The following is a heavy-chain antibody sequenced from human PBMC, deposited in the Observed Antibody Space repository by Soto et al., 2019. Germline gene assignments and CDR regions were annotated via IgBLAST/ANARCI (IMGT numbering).Heavy chain of an antibody. V-gene: IGHV4-34*01. D-gene: IGHD3-3*01. J-gene: IGHJ5*02. CDR3: ATRITVFGLLIPPFDP. CDR1: GWSVNGYY. CDR2: INHTGGT. Sequence: SETLSLTCAVYGWSVNGYYWNWIRQPPGKGLEWIGEINHTGGTHYNPSLKSQVTMSVDTSKNQFSLRLSSVTAADTAIYYCATRITVFGLLIPPFDPWGQGTQVTVSS.